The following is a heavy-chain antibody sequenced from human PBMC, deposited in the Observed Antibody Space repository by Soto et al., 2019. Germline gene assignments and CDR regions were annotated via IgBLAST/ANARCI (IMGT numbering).Heavy chain of an antibody. CDR1: GGSISSGDYS. J-gene: IGHJ4*02. D-gene: IGHD5-18*01. Sequence: SETLSLTCAVSGGSISSGDYSWSWIRQPPGKGLEWIGYIYHSGSTYYNPSLKSRVTISVDRSKNQFSLKLSSVTAADTAVYYCARGGRYSYPKSAFFDYWGQGTLVTVSS. V-gene: IGHV4-30-2*01. CDR2: IYHSGST. CDR3: ARGGRYSYPKSAFFDY.